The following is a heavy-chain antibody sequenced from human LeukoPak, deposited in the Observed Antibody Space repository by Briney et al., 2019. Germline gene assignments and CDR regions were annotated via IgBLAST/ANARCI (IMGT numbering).Heavy chain of an antibody. D-gene: IGHD6-19*01. J-gene: IGHJ4*02. CDR2: IYYSGST. CDR1: GGSISSSSCY. Sequence: SETLSHTCTVSGGSISSSSCYWGWIRQPPGKGLEWIGSIYYSGSTYYNPSLKSRVTISVDTSKNQFSLKLSSVTAADTAVYYCARGPDSSGWHTNLKWGQGTLVTVSS. CDR3: ARGPDSSGWHTNLK. V-gene: IGHV4-39*01.